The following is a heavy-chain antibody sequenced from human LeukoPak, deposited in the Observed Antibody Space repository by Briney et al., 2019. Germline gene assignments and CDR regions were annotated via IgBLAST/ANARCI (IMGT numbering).Heavy chain of an antibody. V-gene: IGHV3-23*01. J-gene: IGHJ4*02. CDR1: EFTFSSYA. D-gene: IGHD6-19*01. Sequence: GGSLRLSCAASEFTFSSYAMSWVRQAPGGGLEWVSTISGSGGNTYYADSVKGRFTISRDNSKNTLYLQMNSLRAEDTAVYYCAKRFSGWFSFDYWGQGTLVTVSS. CDR3: AKRFSGWFSFDY. CDR2: ISGSGGNT.